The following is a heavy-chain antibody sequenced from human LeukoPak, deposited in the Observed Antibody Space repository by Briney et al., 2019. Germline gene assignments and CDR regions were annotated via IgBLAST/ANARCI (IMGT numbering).Heavy chain of an antibody. Sequence: SETLSLTRTVSGGSISSYYWSWIRQPAGKGLEWIGRIYTSGSTNYNPSLKSRVTMSVDTSKNQFSLKLSSVTAADTAVYYCARDPIVGATLGLFDPWGQGTLVTVSS. J-gene: IGHJ5*02. CDR1: GGSISSYY. V-gene: IGHV4-4*07. D-gene: IGHD1-26*01. CDR2: IYTSGST. CDR3: ARDPIVGATLGLFDP.